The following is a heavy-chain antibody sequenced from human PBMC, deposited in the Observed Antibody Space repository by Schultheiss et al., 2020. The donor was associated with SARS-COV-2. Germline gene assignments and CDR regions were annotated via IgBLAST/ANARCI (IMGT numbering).Heavy chain of an antibody. V-gene: IGHV3-30*04. J-gene: IGHJ4*02. Sequence: GGSLRLSCAASGFTFSSYAMHWVRQAPGKGLEWVAVISYDGSNKYYADSVKGRFTISRDNAKNSLYLQMNSLRAEDTAVYYCASGGRYYFDYWGQGTLVTVSS. CDR3: ASGGRYYFDY. D-gene: IGHD3-16*01. CDR2: ISYDGSNK. CDR1: GFTFSSYA.